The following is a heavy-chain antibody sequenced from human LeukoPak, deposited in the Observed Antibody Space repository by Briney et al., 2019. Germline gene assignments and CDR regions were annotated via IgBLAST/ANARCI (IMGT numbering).Heavy chain of an antibody. Sequence: ASVKVSCKAFGYSFTNYYMHWVRQAPGQGLEWMGFINPSGGSTSYAQKFQGRITMTRDTSTSTVYMELTSLRSEDTAVYYCARNAASGLDFWGQGTLVAVSS. CDR2: INPSGGST. CDR1: GYSFTNYY. V-gene: IGHV1-46*01. CDR3: ARNAASGLDF. J-gene: IGHJ4*02. D-gene: IGHD3-10*01.